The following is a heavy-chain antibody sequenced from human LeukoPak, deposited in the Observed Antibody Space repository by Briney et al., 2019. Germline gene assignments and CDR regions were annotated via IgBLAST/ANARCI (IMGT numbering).Heavy chain of an antibody. D-gene: IGHD5-18*01. CDR3: ARHTPMVLAPSGYYFNMDI. J-gene: IGHJ6*02. CDR2: IYYSGTT. CDR1: GGSISSYY. Sequence: PSETLSLTCTVSGGSISSYYWSWIRQPPGKGLEWIGYIYYSGTTNYNPSLKSRVTMSVDTSKNRFSLRLSSVTAADTAVYCARHTPMVLAPSGYYFNMDIWGQGTAVTVSS. V-gene: IGHV4-59*08.